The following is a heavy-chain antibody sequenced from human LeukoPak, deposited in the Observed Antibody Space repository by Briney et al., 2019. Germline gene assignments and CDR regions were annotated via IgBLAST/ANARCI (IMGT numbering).Heavy chain of an antibody. CDR2: ISSSSSTI. Sequence: GGSLRLSCTASGLTFGNYSMSWVRQAPGKGLEWVSYISSSSSTIYYADSVKGRFTISRDNAKNSLYLQMNSLRAEDTAVYYCAREKLRYFDWLSPAFDIWGQGTMVTVSS. V-gene: IGHV3-48*04. D-gene: IGHD3-9*01. CDR1: GLTFGNYS. J-gene: IGHJ3*02. CDR3: AREKLRYFDWLSPAFDI.